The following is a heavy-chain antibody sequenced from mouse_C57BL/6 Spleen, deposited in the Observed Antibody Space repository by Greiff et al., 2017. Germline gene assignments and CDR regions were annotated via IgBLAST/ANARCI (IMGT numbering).Heavy chain of an antibody. CDR1: GYTFTSYW. CDR3: ARRDTTVVAPYYFDY. Sequence: QVQLQQPGAELVKPGASVKLSCKASGYTFTSYWMQWVKQRPGQGLEWIGEIDPSDSYTNYNQKFKGKATLTVDTSSSTAYMQLSSLTSEDSAVYYCARRDTTVVAPYYFDYWGQGTTLTGSS. CDR2: IDPSDSYT. J-gene: IGHJ2*01. D-gene: IGHD1-1*01. V-gene: IGHV1-50*01.